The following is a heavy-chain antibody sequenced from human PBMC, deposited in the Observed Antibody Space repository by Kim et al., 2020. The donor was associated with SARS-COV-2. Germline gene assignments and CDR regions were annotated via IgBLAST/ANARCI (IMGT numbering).Heavy chain of an antibody. J-gene: IGHJ6*01. CDR2: ISYDGSNK. V-gene: IGHV3-30*04. CDR3: ARHQYYGFWSCYSCYYG. D-gene: IGHD3-3*01. Sequence: GGSLRLSCAASGFTFSSYSMHWVRQAPGKGLEWVAVISYDGSNKYYVYSVKGRFTISGNNSKNTLYLQMNSRRAEDTAVYYCARHQYYGFWSCYSCYYG. CDR1: GFTFSSYS.